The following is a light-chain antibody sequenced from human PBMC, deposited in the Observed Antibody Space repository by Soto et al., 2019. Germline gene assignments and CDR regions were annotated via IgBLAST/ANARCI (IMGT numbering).Light chain of an antibody. Sequence: DIQMTQSPPSLSASVGDRVTITCRASQTISKYLNWYQQKPGKAPKVLISEASSLQGGVPSRFSVSRSGTDFTLTISSLQPEDCATYYGQQSYSNPPTFGQGTTVDIK. CDR3: QQSYSNPPT. CDR1: QTISKY. V-gene: IGKV1-39*01. J-gene: IGKJ1*01. CDR2: EAS.